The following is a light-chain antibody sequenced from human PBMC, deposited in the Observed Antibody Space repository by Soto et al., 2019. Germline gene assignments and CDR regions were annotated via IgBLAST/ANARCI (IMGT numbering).Light chain of an antibody. CDR2: EVS. V-gene: IGLV2-14*01. J-gene: IGLJ1*01. Sequence: QPSSVSGSPGQAITISCTGTSTDVGGYNYVSWYQHHPGKGPKLIIYEVSNRPSGVSDRFSGSKSGNKASLIISNLEAEDESDYYCGSYTSTDTPFVFGTGTNVTVL. CDR3: GSYTSTDTPFV. CDR1: STDVGGYNY.